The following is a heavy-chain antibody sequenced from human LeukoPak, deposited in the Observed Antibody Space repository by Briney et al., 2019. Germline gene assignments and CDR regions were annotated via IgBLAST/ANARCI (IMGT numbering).Heavy chain of an antibody. J-gene: IGHJ3*02. D-gene: IGHD3-3*01. CDR1: GGSISSYY. V-gene: IGHV4-59*12. Sequence: SETLSLTCSVSGGSISSYYWTWIRQSPGKGLEWIGYIFHNATTTYNPSLKSRVTISVDTSKNHFSLKLSSVTAADTAVYYCARDSLCSFWSGYCGDAFDIWGQGTMVTVSS. CDR2: IFHNATT. CDR3: ARDSLCSFWSGYCGDAFDI.